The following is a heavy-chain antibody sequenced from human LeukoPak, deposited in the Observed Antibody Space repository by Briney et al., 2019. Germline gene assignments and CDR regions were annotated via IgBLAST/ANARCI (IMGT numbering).Heavy chain of an antibody. CDR2: ISSNGDST. Sequence: GGSLRLSCAASGFTFSSYAMHWVRQAPGKGLEYVSAISSNGDSTYYADSVKGRFTISRDNSKNTLYLQMNSLRAEDTAVYYCAREAYCGGDCYFDYWSQGTLVTVSS. D-gene: IGHD2-21*02. CDR1: GFTFSSYA. J-gene: IGHJ4*02. CDR3: AREAYCGGDCYFDY. V-gene: IGHV3-64*04.